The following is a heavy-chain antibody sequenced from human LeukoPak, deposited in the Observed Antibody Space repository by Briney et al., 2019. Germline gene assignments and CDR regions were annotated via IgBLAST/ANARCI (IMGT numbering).Heavy chain of an antibody. D-gene: IGHD6-19*01. CDR3: ARDRHQWMDSTWQYCFDY. CDR2: ISPGESHI. Sequence: GGSLRLSCAASGFTFSDYDMNWVRQAPGKGLEWVSYISPGESHIYYADSVRGRFTISRDNSKNTLYLQMNNLRAEDTAVYHCARDRHQWMDSTWQYCFDYWGQGILVTVSS. V-gene: IGHV3-21*01. CDR1: GFTFSDYD. J-gene: IGHJ4*02.